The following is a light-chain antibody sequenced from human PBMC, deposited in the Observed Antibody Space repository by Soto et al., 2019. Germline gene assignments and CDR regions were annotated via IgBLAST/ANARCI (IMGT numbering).Light chain of an antibody. CDR2: KAS. Sequence: IHLTHTPSTFSASLGDEVTITFRASQTISRWLAWYQQKPGKAPKLLIYKASSLESGVPSRFSGSGSGTEFTLTISSLQPDDFATYYCQQSYSTPPWTFGQGTKVDIK. CDR1: QTISRW. V-gene: IGKV1-5*03. J-gene: IGKJ1*01. CDR3: QQSYSTPPWT.